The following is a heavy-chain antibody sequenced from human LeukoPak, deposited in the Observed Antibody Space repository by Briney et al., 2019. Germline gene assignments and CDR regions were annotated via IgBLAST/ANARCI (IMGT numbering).Heavy chain of an antibody. CDR2: INSDGSST. V-gene: IGHV3-74*01. CDR3: ARGGYYSSGTHDY. Sequence: GGSLRLSCAASGFXFSRYWIDWVRQAPGKGLVWVSRINSDGSSTTYADSVKGRFTISRDNARDTLYLQMNSLRAEDTAVYYCARGGYYSSGTHDYWGQGTLVTVSS. D-gene: IGHD3-10*01. CDR1: GFXFSRYW. J-gene: IGHJ4*02.